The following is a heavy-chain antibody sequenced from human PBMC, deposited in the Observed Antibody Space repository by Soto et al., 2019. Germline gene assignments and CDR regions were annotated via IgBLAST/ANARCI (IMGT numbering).Heavy chain of an antibody. Sequence: SETLSLTCSVSGGSISGSYWSWIRQSPGKGLEWLGYVYYTGSTNYSPSLRRRVSISVDTSKNEFSLRLSSVTAADTSVYFCARSVAVPGAHIDFWGQGTQVTVSS. CDR1: GGSISGSY. J-gene: IGHJ4*02. V-gene: IGHV4-59*01. CDR2: VYYTGST. D-gene: IGHD6-19*01. CDR3: ARSVAVPGAHIDF.